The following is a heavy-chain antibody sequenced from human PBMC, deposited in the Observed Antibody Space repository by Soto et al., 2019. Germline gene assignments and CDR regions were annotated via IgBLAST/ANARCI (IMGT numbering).Heavy chain of an antibody. D-gene: IGHD5-18*01. CDR3: AKAGAYNYGSYFDY. Sequence: GSLRLSCAASGFTFDDYTMQWVRQAPGKGLEWVSLISWDGGITYYADSVKGRFTISRDNSKNSLYLQMNSLTTEDTALYYCAKAGAYNYGSYFDYWGQGTLVTV. CDR2: ISWDGGIT. V-gene: IGHV3-43*01. J-gene: IGHJ4*02. CDR1: GFTFDDYT.